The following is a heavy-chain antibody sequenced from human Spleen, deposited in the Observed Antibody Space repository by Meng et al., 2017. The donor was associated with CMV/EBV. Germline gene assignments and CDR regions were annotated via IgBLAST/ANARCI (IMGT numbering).Heavy chain of an antibody. CDR1: GYSFTTYW. CDR3: ARRCGHCSSTNYFDY. Sequence: GESLKISCKGSGYSFTTYWIVWVRQMPGKGLEWMAIIYPGDSDTRYSPSFQGQVTVSADKSINTAYLQWSSLKASDTAIYYCARRCGHCSSTNYFDYWGQGTLVTVSS. CDR2: IYPGDSDT. J-gene: IGHJ4*02. V-gene: IGHV5-51*01. D-gene: IGHD2-2*01.